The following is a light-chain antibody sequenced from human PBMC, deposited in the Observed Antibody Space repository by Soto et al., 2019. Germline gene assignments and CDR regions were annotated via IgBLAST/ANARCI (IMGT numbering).Light chain of an antibody. Sequence: QSVLTQPPSASGIPGQRVTISCSGSSSNIGSNTVNWYQQLPGTAPKLLIYSNNQRPSGVPDRFSGSKSGTSASLAISGLQSEDEADYYCAAWDDSLMGYVFGTGTKLTVL. V-gene: IGLV1-44*01. CDR2: SNN. CDR1: SSNIGSNT. CDR3: AAWDDSLMGYV. J-gene: IGLJ1*01.